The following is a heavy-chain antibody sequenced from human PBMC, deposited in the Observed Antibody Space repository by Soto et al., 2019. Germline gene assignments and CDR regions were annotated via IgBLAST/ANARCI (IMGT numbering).Heavy chain of an antibody. Sequence: PSETLSLTCTVSGASISGFYWSWIRKSAGKGLEWIGRIYATGTTDYNPSLKSRVVMSVDTSKKQFSLKLRPVTAADTAVYYCVRDGTKTLRDWFDPWGQGISVTVSS. J-gene: IGHJ5*02. CDR3: VRDGTKTLRDWFDP. CDR2: IYATGTT. CDR1: GASISGFY. D-gene: IGHD1-1*01. V-gene: IGHV4-4*07.